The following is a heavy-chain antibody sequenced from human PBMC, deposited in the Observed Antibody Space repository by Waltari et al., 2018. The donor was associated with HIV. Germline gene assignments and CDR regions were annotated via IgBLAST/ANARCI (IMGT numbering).Heavy chain of an antibody. D-gene: IGHD3-10*01. CDR3: TSEEDYGSGSHFDY. Sequence: EVQLVESGGDLLKPGGCLRLSCAASGFTLNSVWMSWVRQAPGKGMEGVGRIKTKGGGGATDYAAAVKGRFTISRDDSKNTVYLQMNSLKIEDTAVYYCTSEEDYGSGSHFDYWGQGTLVTVSS. V-gene: IGHV3-15*01. CDR2: IKTKGGGGAT. J-gene: IGHJ4*02. CDR1: GFTLNSVW.